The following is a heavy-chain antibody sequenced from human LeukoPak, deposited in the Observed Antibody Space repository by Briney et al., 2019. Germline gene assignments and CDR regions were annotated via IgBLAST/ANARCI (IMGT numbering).Heavy chain of an antibody. J-gene: IGHJ4*02. V-gene: IGHV3-30*18. CDR2: ISYDGSNK. Sequence: PGRSLRLSCAASGFTFSSYGMHWVRQAPGKGLEWVAVISYDGSNKYYADSVKGRFTISRDNSKNTLYLQMNSLRAEDTAEYYCAKISPSSTMDIVVVPAASYFDYWGQGTLVTVSS. CDR3: AKISPSSTMDIVVVPAASYFDY. D-gene: IGHD2-2*03. CDR1: GFTFSSYG.